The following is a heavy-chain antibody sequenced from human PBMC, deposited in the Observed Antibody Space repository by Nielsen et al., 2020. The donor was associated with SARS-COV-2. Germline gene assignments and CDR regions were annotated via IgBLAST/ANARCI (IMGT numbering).Heavy chain of an antibody. CDR1: GYSFSSYW. J-gene: IGHJ4*02. CDR2: ISHGDSDT. V-gene: IGHV5-51*01. Sequence: GESLKISCEASGYSFSSYWIGWVRQMPGKGLEWMGVISHGDSDTRYSPAFQGQVTISADQSITTAYLQWSSLKASDTAIYYCARQGRFCSRTTCSRNYFDSWCQGTLVTVSS. D-gene: IGHD2-2*01. CDR3: ARQGRFCSRTTCSRNYFDS.